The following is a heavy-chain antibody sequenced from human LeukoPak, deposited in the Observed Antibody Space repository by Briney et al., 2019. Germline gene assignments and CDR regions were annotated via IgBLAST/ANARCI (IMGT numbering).Heavy chain of an antibody. D-gene: IGHD3-22*01. J-gene: IGHJ4*02. V-gene: IGHV1-2*02. CDR1: GYTFTGYY. CDR3: AKPKSSYYDGSGYYYDF. Sequence: ASVKVSCKASGYTFTGYYMHWVRQAPGQGLEWMGWINPNSGGTNYAQKFQGRVTMTRDTSISTAYMELSRLRSDDTAVYYCAKPKSSYYDGSGYYYDFWGQGTLVTVSS. CDR2: INPNSGGT.